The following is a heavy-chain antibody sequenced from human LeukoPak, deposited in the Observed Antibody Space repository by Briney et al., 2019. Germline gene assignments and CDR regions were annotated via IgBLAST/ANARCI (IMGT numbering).Heavy chain of an antibody. J-gene: IGHJ4*02. CDR1: GGTFSSYA. CDR2: INPSGGST. CDR3: AREYGYSYGYGSANY. V-gene: IGHV1-46*01. Sequence: ASVKVSCKASGGTFSSYAISWVRQAPGQGLEWMGIINPSGGSTSYAQKFQGRVTMTRDTSTSTVYMELSSLRSEDTAVYYCAREYGYSYGYGSANYWGQGTLVTVSS. D-gene: IGHD5-18*01.